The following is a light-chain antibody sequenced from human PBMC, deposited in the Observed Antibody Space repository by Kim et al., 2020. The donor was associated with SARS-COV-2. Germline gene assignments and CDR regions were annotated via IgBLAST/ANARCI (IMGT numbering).Light chain of an antibody. Sequence: GQSVAISCTGTSSGVGCYNYVSWYQQHPGKAPKLMIDEVSKRPSGVPDRFSGSKSGNTASLTVSGLQAEDESDYYCSSYAGSNNLVFGGGTQLTVL. CDR1: SSGVGCYNY. CDR3: SSYAGSNNLV. V-gene: IGLV2-8*01. CDR2: EVS. J-gene: IGLJ2*01.